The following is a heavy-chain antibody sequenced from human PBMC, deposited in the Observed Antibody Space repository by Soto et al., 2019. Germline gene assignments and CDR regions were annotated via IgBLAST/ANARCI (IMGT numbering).Heavy chain of an antibody. J-gene: IGHJ4*02. V-gene: IGHV4-4*02. CDR3: AGGVALLNYFDY. CDR1: SGSISSSNW. D-gene: IGHD3-16*01. CDR2: IYHSGST. Sequence: QVQLQESGPGLVKPSGTLSLTCAVSSGSISSSNWWSWVRQPPGKGLEWIGEIYHSGSTNYNPSLKGRFTISVDKSKNQFSLKLSSVTAADTAVYYFAGGVALLNYFDYWGQGTLVTVSS.